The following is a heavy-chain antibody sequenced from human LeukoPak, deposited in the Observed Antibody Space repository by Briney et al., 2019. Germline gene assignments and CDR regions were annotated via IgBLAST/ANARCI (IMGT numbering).Heavy chain of an antibody. Sequence: GGSQRLSCVVSGFTFSSYEMNWVRQAPGKGLEWVSYISSSGSTTYSADSVKGRFTISRDNAKNSLYLQMNSLRAEDTAVYYCARDPRGRYCSSTSCYGYWGQGTLVTVSS. CDR3: ARDPRGRYCSSTSCYGY. CDR2: ISSSGSTT. D-gene: IGHD2-2*01. V-gene: IGHV3-48*03. CDR1: GFTFSSYE. J-gene: IGHJ4*02.